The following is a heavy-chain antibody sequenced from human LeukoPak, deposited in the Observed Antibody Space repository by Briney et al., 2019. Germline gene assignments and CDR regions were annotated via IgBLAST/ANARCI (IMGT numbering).Heavy chain of an antibody. Sequence: GGSLRLSCAASGFTVSSNYMSWVRQAPGKVLEWVSAIYSGGSTYYADSVKGRFTISRDNSKNTLYLQMNSLRAEDTAVYYCARDQRRLPLDYWGQGTLVTVSS. D-gene: IGHD5-24*01. CDR1: GFTVSSNY. CDR2: IYSGGST. J-gene: IGHJ4*02. CDR3: ARDQRRLPLDY. V-gene: IGHV3-66*01.